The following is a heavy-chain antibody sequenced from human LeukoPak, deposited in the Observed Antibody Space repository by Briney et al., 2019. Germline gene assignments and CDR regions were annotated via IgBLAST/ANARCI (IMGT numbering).Heavy chain of an antibody. Sequence: GASVKVSCKASGYTYTGYYMHWVRQAPGQGLEWMGWINPNSGGTNYAQKFQGRVTMTRDTSISTAYMELSRLRSDDTAVYYCARVTVCYDSSGYYYGYWGQGTLVTVSS. CDR1: GYTYTGYY. D-gene: IGHD3-22*01. CDR3: ARVTVCYDSSGYYYGY. V-gene: IGHV1-2*02. CDR2: INPNSGGT. J-gene: IGHJ4*02.